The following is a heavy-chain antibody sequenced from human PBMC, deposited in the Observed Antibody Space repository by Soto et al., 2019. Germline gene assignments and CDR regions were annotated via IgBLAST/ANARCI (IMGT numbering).Heavy chain of an antibody. Sequence: GESLKISCQCSGYTFSNFWVGWVRQLPGQGLEWMGIIYPGDHDTRYSPSFQGQVTISVDKSITTAYLQWSSLKASDTAMYYCARGYCTATICDPWFDPWGQGTLVTVSS. V-gene: IGHV5-51*01. CDR1: GYTFSNFW. J-gene: IGHJ5*02. CDR3: ARGYCTATICDPWFDP. CDR2: IYPGDHDT. D-gene: IGHD2-8*02.